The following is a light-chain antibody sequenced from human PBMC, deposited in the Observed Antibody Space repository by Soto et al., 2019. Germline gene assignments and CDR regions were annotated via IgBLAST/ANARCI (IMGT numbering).Light chain of an antibody. Sequence: QSVLTQPPSASGTPGQRVTISCSGITSNIGSGYDVHWYQHLPGTAPKLLIYGNTIRPSGVPDRFSGSKSGTSASLAITGLQAEDEADYYCQSYDRSLRGYVFGTGTKVTVL. V-gene: IGLV1-40*01. J-gene: IGLJ1*01. CDR3: QSYDRSLRGYV. CDR2: GNT. CDR1: TSNIGSGYD.